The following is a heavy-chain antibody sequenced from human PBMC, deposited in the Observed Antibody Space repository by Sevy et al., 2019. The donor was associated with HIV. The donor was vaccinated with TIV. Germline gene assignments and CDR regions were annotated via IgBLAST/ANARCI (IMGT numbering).Heavy chain of an antibody. J-gene: IGHJ4*02. CDR1: GFTFSSYA. CDR2: ISYDGSNK. D-gene: IGHD1-26*01. CDR3: AKDSSGSLDY. Sequence: GGSLRLSCAASGFTFSSYAMSWVRQAPGKGLEWVAVISYDGSNKYYADSVKGRFTISRDNSKNTLYLQMNSLRAEDTAVYYCAKDSSGSLDYWGQGTLVTVSS. V-gene: IGHV3-30*18.